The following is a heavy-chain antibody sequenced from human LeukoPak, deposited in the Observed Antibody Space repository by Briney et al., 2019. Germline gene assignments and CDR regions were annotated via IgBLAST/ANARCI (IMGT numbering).Heavy chain of an antibody. CDR2: IYYSGTT. Sequence: SETLSLTCTVSGGSISNVNFYWGWIRQPPGKGLEWIGSIYYSGTTYYSPSLKSRVTISVDTSKNQFSLKLSSVTAADTAVYYCTRGSIAYYYMDVWGKGTTVTISS. J-gene: IGHJ6*03. CDR1: GGSISNVNFY. CDR3: TRGSIAYYYMDV. D-gene: IGHD3-22*01. V-gene: IGHV4-39*07.